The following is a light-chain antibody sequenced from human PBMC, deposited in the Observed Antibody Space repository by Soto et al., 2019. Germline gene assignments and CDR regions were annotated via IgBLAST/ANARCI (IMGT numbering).Light chain of an antibody. V-gene: IGKV1-9*01. Sequence: DIQLTQSPSFLSASVGDRVTITCRASQDISDYLACYQQRPGKAPKLLIYAASTLQSGVPSRFSGSGSGTEFTLTISSLQPEDFATYACQQLNSYPLTFGGGTKV. CDR3: QQLNSYPLT. J-gene: IGKJ4*01. CDR1: QDISDY. CDR2: AAS.